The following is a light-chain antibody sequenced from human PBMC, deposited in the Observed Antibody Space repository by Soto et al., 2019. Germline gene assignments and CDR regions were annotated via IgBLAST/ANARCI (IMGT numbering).Light chain of an antibody. CDR2: GAS. V-gene: IGKV3-20*01. CDR3: QQYASSPLT. J-gene: IGKJ4*01. CDR1: QSVRSNY. Sequence: EIVLTQSPGTLSLSPGETATLSCRASQSVRSNYLAWYQHKIGQAPSLLIFGASNRATGIPDRFTGSGSGTDFTLTIRGLEHEDFAVYFCQQYASSPLTFGGGAKVEIK.